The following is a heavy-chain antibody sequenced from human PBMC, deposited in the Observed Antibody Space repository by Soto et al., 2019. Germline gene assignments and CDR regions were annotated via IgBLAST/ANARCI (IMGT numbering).Heavy chain of an antibody. D-gene: IGHD6-13*01. Sequence: QVQLVQSGAEVKKRGASVKVSCKAYGCTFTSYGISWVRQAPGQGLEWMGWISAYNGNTNYAQKLQGRVTMTTDTSTSTAYMDLRSLRSDDTAVYYCARIYVDSYSSSWHDYWGQGTLVTVSS. J-gene: IGHJ4*02. CDR1: GCTFTSYG. CDR2: ISAYNGNT. CDR3: ARIYVDSYSSSWHDY. V-gene: IGHV1-18*01.